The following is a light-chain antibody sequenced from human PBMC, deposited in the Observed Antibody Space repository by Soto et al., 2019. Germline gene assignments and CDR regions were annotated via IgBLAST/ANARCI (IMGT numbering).Light chain of an antibody. Sequence: DIVMTQFPESLAVSLGERATINCKSSQDLFSTIYYKNYLGWFQQKAGQPPKLLFYWASTRASGVPDRFTGSGSGTDFTLTITNLQPEDVAVYYCQQYLSAPITFGQGTRLEIK. V-gene: IGKV4-1*01. CDR1: QDLFSTIYYKNY. CDR2: WAS. J-gene: IGKJ5*01. CDR3: QQYLSAPIT.